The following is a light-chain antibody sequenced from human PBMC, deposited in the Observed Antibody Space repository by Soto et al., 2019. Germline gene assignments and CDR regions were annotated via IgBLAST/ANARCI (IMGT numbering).Light chain of an antibody. Sequence: DIQMTQSPSTLSASVGDRVTILCRASQSISNWLAWFQQKPGKAPQLLIYKASNLQSGVPSRFSGSGFGTEFTLTISSLQPDDFATYYCQQCHTYPWTFGQGTRVEIK. J-gene: IGKJ1*01. V-gene: IGKV1-5*03. CDR1: QSISNW. CDR3: QQCHTYPWT. CDR2: KAS.